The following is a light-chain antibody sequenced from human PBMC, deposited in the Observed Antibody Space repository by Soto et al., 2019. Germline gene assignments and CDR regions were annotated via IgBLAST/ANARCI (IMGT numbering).Light chain of an antibody. Sequence: QSALTQPASVSGSPRQSITISCTGASSDVGGYTYVSWYQQHPGKAPKLIIYEVNNRPSGVSHRFSGSKSGNTASLTISGLQAEDEADYYCSSYTSSSTLDVFGTGTKLTVL. CDR3: SSYTSSSTLDV. V-gene: IGLV2-14*01. CDR2: EVN. CDR1: SSDVGGYTY. J-gene: IGLJ1*01.